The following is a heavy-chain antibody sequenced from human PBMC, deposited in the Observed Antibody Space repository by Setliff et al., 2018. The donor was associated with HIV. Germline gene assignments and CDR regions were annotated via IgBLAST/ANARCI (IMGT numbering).Heavy chain of an antibody. CDR2: INHSGST. J-gene: IGHJ3*02. Sequence: PSETLSLTCTVSSGSVSRSDYYWGWIRQTPGKGLEWIGEINHSGSTNYNPSLKSRVTVSVDTSKNQFSLKLSSVTAADTAVYYCARAMVPDSSGYYRPPAFDIWGQGTRVTVSS. V-gene: IGHV4-39*07. D-gene: IGHD3-22*01. CDR1: SGSVSRSDYY. CDR3: ARAMVPDSSGYYRPPAFDI.